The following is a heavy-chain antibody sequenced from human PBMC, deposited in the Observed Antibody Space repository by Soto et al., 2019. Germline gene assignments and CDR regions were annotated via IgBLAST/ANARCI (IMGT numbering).Heavy chain of an antibody. CDR1: GGSISGYY. CDR2: SYYSGTT. CDR3: ARVLGSCYSDY. Sequence: QVQLQESGPGLVKPSETLSLTCTVSGGSISGYYWSWIRQPPGKGLEWIGYSYYSGTTNYNPSLKNRITISVDTSKNQFSLKLNSVTASDTAVYYCARVLGSCYSDYWGQGTLVTVSS. D-gene: IGHD1-26*01. V-gene: IGHV4-59*01. J-gene: IGHJ4*02.